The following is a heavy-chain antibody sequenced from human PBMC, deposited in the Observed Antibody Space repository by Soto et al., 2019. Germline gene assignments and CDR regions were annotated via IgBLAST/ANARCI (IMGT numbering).Heavy chain of an antibody. CDR2: ISGSGGST. CDR3: AKRRNSSSSRWFDP. CDR1: GFTFSSYA. V-gene: IGHV3-23*01. J-gene: IGHJ5*02. D-gene: IGHD6-6*01. Sequence: GGSLRLSCAASGFTFSSYAMSWVRQAPGKGLEWVSAISGSGGSTYYADSVKGRFTISRDKSKNTLYLQMNSLRAEDTAVYYCAKRRNSSSSRWFDPWGQGTLVTVSS.